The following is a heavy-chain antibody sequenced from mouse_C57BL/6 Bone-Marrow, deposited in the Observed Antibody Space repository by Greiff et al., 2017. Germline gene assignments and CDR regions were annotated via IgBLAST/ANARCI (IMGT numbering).Heavy chain of an antibody. CDR2: INPNYGTT. CDR3: AGNYYGSSPYARDY. J-gene: IGHJ4*01. V-gene: IGHV1-39*01. CDR1: GYSFTDYN. D-gene: IGHD1-1*01. Sequence: QLQESGPELVKPGASVKISCKASGYSFTDYNMNWVKQSNGKSLEWIGVINPNYGTTSYNQKFKGKATLTVDQSSSTAYMQLNSLTSEDSAVYYCAGNYYGSSPYARDYWGQGTSVTVSS.